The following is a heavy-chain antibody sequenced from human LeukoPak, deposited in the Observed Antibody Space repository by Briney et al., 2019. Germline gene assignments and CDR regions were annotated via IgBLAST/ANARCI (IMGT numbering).Heavy chain of an antibody. Sequence: PGGSLRLSCAASGFPFGSYNMNWVRQAPGKGLEWVAFIRYDGSNKYYADSVKGRFTISRDNSKNTLYLQMNSLRAEDTAVYYCAKLPPLALNWFDPWGQGTLVTVSS. CDR1: GFPFGSYN. CDR3: AKLPPLALNWFDP. CDR2: IRYDGSNK. J-gene: IGHJ5*02. V-gene: IGHV3-30*02.